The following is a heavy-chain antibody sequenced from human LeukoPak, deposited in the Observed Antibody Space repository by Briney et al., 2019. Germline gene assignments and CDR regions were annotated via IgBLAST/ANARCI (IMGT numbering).Heavy chain of an antibody. CDR2: IRYDGSNK. D-gene: IGHD3-10*01. CDR3: AKDSFPMYYGSGRGGFDP. V-gene: IGHV3-30*02. J-gene: IGHJ5*02. Sequence: GGSLRLSCAASGFTFSSYGMSWVRQAPGKGLEWVAFIRYDGSNKYYADSVKGRFTISRDNSKNTLYLQMNSLRAEDTAVYYRAKDSFPMYYGSGRGGFDPWGQGTLVTVSS. CDR1: GFTFSSYG.